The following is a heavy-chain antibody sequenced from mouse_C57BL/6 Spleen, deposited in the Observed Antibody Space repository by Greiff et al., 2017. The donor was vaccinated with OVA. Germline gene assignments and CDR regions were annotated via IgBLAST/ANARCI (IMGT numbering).Heavy chain of an antibody. D-gene: IGHD3-2*02. CDR2: IDPSDSET. J-gene: IGHJ3*01. CDR3: ARGGAAQATAWFAY. CDR1: GYTFTSYW. Sequence: QVQLQQPGAELVRPGSSVKLSCKASGYTFTSYWMHWVKQRPIQGLEWIGNIDPSDSETHYNQKFKDKATLTVDKSSSTAYMQLSSLTSEDSAVYLCARGGAAQATAWFAYWGQGGLVTVSA. V-gene: IGHV1-52*01.